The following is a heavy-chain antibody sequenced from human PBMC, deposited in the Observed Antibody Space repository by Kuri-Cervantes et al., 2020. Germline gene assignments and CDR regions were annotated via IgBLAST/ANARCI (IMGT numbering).Heavy chain of an antibody. V-gene: IGHV1-46*01. J-gene: IGHJ6*03. CDR2: INPSGGST. Sequence: ASVKVSCKASGYTFTSYCMHWVRQAPGQGLEWMGIINPSGGSTSYAQKFQGRVTMTRDTSTSTVYMELSSLRSEDTAVYYCATYQPPNCSGGSCYQDYYYYYYMDVWGKGTTVTVSS. CDR1: GYTFTSYC. CDR3: ATYQPPNCSGGSCYQDYYYYYYMDV. D-gene: IGHD2-15*01.